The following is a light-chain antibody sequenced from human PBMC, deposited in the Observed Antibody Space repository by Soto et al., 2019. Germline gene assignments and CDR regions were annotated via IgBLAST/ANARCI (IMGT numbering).Light chain of an antibody. Sequence: DFQMTQSPSSLSASVGDRVTITCRASQSISGYLNWYQQKPGKAPKVLIYAASSLQTGVPSRFRGSGSGTDFTLTISSLQPEDFATYFCQQSYSLPDTFGRGTRLEIK. CDR2: AAS. CDR3: QQSYSLPDT. J-gene: IGKJ2*01. V-gene: IGKV1-39*01. CDR1: QSISGY.